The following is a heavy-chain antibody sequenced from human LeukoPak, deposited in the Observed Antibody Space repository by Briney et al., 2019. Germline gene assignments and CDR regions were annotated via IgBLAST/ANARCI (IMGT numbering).Heavy chain of an antibody. Sequence: PGGSLRLSCAASGFTLSSHLMHWVRQAPGKGLEWVAVIWYDGNNNKYYAESVKGRFTISRENSENTVYLQMNSLRGEDTAIYYCGRGGSGSQILNWIDPRGQGTLVTVSS. V-gene: IGHV3-33*01. D-gene: IGHD3-10*01. J-gene: IGHJ5*02. CDR2: IWYDGNNNK. CDR3: GRGGSGSQILNWIDP. CDR1: GFTLSSHL.